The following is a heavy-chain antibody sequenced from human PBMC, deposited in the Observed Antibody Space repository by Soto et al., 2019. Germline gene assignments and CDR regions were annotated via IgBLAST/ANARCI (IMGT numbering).Heavy chain of an antibody. Sequence: LSLSCAASGFTFSSYAMSWVRQAPGKGLEWVSAISGSGGSTYYADSVKGRFTISRDNSKNTLYLQMNSLRAEDTAVYYCAKDRSRYYDSSGGDAFDIWGQGTMVTVSS. V-gene: IGHV3-23*01. CDR1: GFTFSSYA. CDR2: ISGSGGST. CDR3: AKDRSRYYDSSGGDAFDI. J-gene: IGHJ3*02. D-gene: IGHD3-22*01.